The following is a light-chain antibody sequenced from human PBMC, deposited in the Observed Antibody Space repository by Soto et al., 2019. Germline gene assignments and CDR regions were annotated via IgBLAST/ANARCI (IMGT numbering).Light chain of an antibody. CDR1: GSDVGGYKF. CDR2: EVT. V-gene: IGLV2-23*02. CDR3: CSPVGTITYV. J-gene: IGLJ1*01. Sequence: QSVLTQPASVSGSPGQSITISCTGSGSDVGGYKFVSWYQQHPGKVPRLMIYEVTERPSGVSNRFSGSRSGNTASLTISGRQAEDEADYYCCSPVGTITYVFGNGTKVTFL.